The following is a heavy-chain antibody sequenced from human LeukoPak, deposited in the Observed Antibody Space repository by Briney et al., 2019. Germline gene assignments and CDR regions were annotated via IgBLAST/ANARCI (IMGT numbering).Heavy chain of an antibody. Sequence: GGSLRLSCAASGFTLSTYNKTWVGQGQGKGMEWVSSISSSSNYIYYEDSVKGRFTISRDNAKNSLYLQMNSLRAEDTDVYYCARDVGASAPDAFDIWGQGTMVTVSS. J-gene: IGHJ3*02. CDR1: GFTLSTYN. D-gene: IGHD1-26*01. CDR2: ISSSSNYI. V-gene: IGHV3-21*01. CDR3: ARDVGASAPDAFDI.